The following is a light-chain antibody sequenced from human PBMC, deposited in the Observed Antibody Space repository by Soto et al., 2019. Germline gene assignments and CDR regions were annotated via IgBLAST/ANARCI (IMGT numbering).Light chain of an antibody. CDR2: DAS. CDR1: QDVSNY. Sequence: DIQRTQSPSSLSASVGDRVTITCQASQDVSNYLNWYQQKLGKAPKLLIYDASNLETGVPSRFSGSGSGTYFSFTIRSLKPEDFATDYCQQYSNIITFGQGTRLEIK. V-gene: IGKV1-33*01. J-gene: IGKJ5*01. CDR3: QQYSNIIT.